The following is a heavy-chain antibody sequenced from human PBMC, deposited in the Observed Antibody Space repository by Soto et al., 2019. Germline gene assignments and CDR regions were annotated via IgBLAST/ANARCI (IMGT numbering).Heavy chain of an antibody. Sequence: QLQLQESGPGLVKPSQTLSLTCTVSGGSISSGGYYWSWIRQHPGKGLEWMGYIYYSGSTYYNPSLKSRVIIAVDTSKNQSSLKLSAVTAADTAVYYWASYDILAGGYYFDYWGQGTLVTVSS. D-gene: IGHD3-9*01. V-gene: IGHV4-31*03. CDR2: IYYSGST. J-gene: IGHJ4*02. CDR1: GGSISSGGYY. CDR3: ASYDILAGGYYFDY.